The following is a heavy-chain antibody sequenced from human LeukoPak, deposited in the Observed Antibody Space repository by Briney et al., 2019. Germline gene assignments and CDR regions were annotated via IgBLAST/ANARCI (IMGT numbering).Heavy chain of an antibody. V-gene: IGHV3-30*02. J-gene: IGHJ4*02. CDR3: AKKAPGDWVPLDS. D-gene: IGHD3-9*01. CDR1: GFIFSTYG. CDR2: IRYDGKIE. Sequence: GGSLRLSCAASGFIFSTYGMHWVRQAPGKGLERVAYIRYDGKIEDYAESVKGRFTISRDNSKSTLYLQMNSLRIEDTAVFYCAKKAPGDWVPLDSWGQGTLVTVSS.